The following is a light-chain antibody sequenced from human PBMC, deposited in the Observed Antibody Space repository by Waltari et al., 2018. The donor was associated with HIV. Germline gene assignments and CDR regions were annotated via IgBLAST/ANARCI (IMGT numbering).Light chain of an antibody. V-gene: IGLV3-21*04. CDR3: QVWDTTTDQWV. Sequence: SYVLTQPPSVSVDPGETARITCGGTNIGSKSVQWYQQKPGQAPGPVIYEDNDRPSGIPERFSGSSSGNTATLTISRVEAGDEADYYCQVWDTTTDQWVFGGGTELAVL. J-gene: IGLJ3*02. CDR1: NIGSKS. CDR2: EDN.